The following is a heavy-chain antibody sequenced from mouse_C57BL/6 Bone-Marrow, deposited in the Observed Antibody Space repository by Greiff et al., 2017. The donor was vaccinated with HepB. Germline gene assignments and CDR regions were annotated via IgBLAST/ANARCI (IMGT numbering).Heavy chain of an antibody. Sequence: QVQLKQPGAELVKPGASVKLSCKASGYTFTSYWMQWVKQRPGQGLEWIGEIDPSDSYTNYNQKFKGKATLTVDTSSSTAYMQLSSLTSEDSAVYYCATLSFGYWGQGTTLTVSS. CDR2: IDPSDSYT. CDR1: GYTFTSYW. CDR3: ATLSFGY. J-gene: IGHJ2*01. V-gene: IGHV1-50*01.